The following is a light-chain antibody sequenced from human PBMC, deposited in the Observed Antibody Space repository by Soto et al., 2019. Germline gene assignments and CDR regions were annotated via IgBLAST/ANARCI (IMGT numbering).Light chain of an antibody. Sequence: EIVLTQSPATLSLSPGERATPSGRAVQGVRSSLAWYQQKPGQAPRLLIYDASNRATGIPARFSGSGSGTDFTLTISSLEPEDFAVYYCQQRSNWPPWTFGQGTKVEIK. CDR3: QQRSNWPPWT. J-gene: IGKJ1*01. CDR1: QGVRSS. CDR2: DAS. V-gene: IGKV3-11*01.